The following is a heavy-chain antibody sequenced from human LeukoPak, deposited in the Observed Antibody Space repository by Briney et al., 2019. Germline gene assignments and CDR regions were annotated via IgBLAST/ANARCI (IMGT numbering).Heavy chain of an antibody. V-gene: IGHV4-39*01. D-gene: IGHD6-13*01. CDR3: ARHNPAAGKKHRHRPPPALNPFDY. J-gene: IGHJ4*02. Sequence: SETLPLTCTVSGGSISSSSYYWGWIRQPPGKGLEWIGSIYYSGSTYYNPSLKSRVTISVDTSKNQFSLKLSSVTAADTAVYYCARHNPAAGKKHRHRPPPALNPFDYWGQGTLVTVSS. CDR2: IYYSGST. CDR1: GGSISSSSYY.